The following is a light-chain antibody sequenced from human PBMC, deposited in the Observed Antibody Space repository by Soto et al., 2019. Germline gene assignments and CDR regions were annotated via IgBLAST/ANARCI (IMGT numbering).Light chain of an antibody. V-gene: IGKV3-20*01. CDR3: QQYGDSPPRYT. CDR2: LAS. CDR1: QSVRNNF. J-gene: IGKJ2*01. Sequence: EIVLTQSPGTLSLSPGERATLSCRASQSVRNNFLSWYQQRPGQAPRLLIYLASTRAAGIPDRFSGSGSGTDLTLTISSLEPEDFAVYYCQQYGDSPPRYTFGQGTQLEI.